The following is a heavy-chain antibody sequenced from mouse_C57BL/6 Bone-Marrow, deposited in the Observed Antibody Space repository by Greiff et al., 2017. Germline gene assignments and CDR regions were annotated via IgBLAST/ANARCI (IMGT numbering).Heavy chain of an antibody. J-gene: IGHJ1*03. D-gene: IGHD2-5*01. CDR1: GFTFSDYY. CDR2: ISNGGGST. Sequence: EVNVVESGGGLVQPGGSLKLSCAASGFTFSDYYMYWVRQTPEKRLEWVAYISNGGGSTYYPDTVKGRFTISRDNAKNTLYLQMSRLKSEDTAMYYCARQDSNWYFDVWGTGTTVTVSS. CDR3: ARQDSNWYFDV. V-gene: IGHV5-12*01.